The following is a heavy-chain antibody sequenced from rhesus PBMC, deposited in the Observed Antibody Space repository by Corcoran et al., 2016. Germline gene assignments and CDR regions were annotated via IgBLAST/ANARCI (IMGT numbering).Heavy chain of an antibody. J-gene: IGHJ4*01. D-gene: IGHD3-3*01. CDR1: GGSISSGYD. V-gene: IGHV4-76*01. CDR2: IYGSSGST. CDR3: ARGHYNFWTGYYFDY. Sequence: QVQLQESGPGVVKPSETLSLTCAVSGGSISSGYDWSWIRQPPGKGLEWIGYIYGSSGSTNYNPSLKNRVTISKDASKIQFSRKLSSVTAADTAVYYCARGHYNFWTGYYFDYWGQGVLVTVSS.